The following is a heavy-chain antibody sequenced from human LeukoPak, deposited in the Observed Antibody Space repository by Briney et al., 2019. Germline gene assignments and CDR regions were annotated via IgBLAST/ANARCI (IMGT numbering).Heavy chain of an antibody. D-gene: IGHD3-16*01. CDR3: AKDYAVGSIDY. CDR2: VSTSGVGT. CDR1: GFTFSSFA. J-gene: IGHJ4*02. Sequence: PGGSLRLSCAASGFTFSSFAMSWIRQAPGKGLEWVSSVSTSGVGTYYADSVRGRFTISRDNSKNTVFLQMNSVRAEDSAVYYCAKDYAVGSIDYWGQGTLVTVSS. V-gene: IGHV3-23*01.